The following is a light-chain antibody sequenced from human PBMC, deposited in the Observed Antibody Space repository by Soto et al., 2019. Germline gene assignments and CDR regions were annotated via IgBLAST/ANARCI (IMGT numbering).Light chain of an antibody. V-gene: IGKV4-1*01. J-gene: IGKJ3*01. CDR1: QSLLYSSSNKTH. CDR2: WAA. Sequence: DIVMTQSPDSLPVSLGERATINCKSSQSLLYSSSNKTHLAWYQHKPGQPPKLLIYWAATRESGVPDRFSGSGSGTEFTLTISSLQAEAVAVYFCQQHDSTPFTFGPGTTVEIK. CDR3: QQHDSTPFT.